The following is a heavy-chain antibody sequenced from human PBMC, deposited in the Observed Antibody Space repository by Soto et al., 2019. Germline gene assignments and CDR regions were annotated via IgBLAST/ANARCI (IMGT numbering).Heavy chain of an antibody. CDR3: ARGYCTNGVCYLYYFDY. CDR2: IWYDGSNK. J-gene: IGHJ4*02. Sequence: GGSLRLSCAASGFTFSSYGMHWVRQAPGKGLEWVAVIWYDGSNKYYADSVKGRFTISRDNSKNTLYLQMNSLRAEDTAVYYCARGYCTNGVCYLYYFDYWGQGTLVTVSS. V-gene: IGHV3-33*01. D-gene: IGHD2-8*01. CDR1: GFTFSSYG.